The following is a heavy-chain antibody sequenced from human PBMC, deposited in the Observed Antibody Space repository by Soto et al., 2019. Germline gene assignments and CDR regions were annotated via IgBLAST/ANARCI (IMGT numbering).Heavy chain of an antibody. Sequence: QVQLVQSGAEVKKPGSSVKVSCKASGGTFSRYAIIWVRQAPGQGLEWMGGIIPLYGTASYAQKLQGRVTITADESTSTTYMELSSLTSEDTAVYFCARAGSADSTSVFDHWCQGTLVTVSS. CDR3: ARAGSADSTSVFDH. D-gene: IGHD6-6*01. V-gene: IGHV1-69*01. CDR2: IIPLYGTA. CDR1: GGTFSRYA. J-gene: IGHJ4*02.